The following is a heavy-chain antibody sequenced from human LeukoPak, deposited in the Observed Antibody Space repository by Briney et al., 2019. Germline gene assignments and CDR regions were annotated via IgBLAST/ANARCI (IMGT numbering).Heavy chain of an antibody. D-gene: IGHD3-10*01. V-gene: IGHV3-66*01. CDR1: EFTFTTYS. J-gene: IGHJ5*02. CDR3: ARTLLYYYGSGSYYNPNWFDP. Sequence: GGSLRLSCAASEFTFTTYSMAWVRQAPGKGLEWVSVIYSGGSTYYADSVKGRFTISRDNSKNTLYLQMNSLRAEDTAVYYCARTLLYYYGSGSYYNPNWFDPWGQGTLVTVSS. CDR2: IYSGGST.